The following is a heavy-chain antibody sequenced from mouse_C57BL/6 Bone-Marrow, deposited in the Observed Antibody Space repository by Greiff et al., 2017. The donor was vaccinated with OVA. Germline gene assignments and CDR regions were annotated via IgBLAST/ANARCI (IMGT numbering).Heavy chain of an antibody. CDR1: GYTFTSYG. CDR2: IYPRSGNT. Sequence: VQLQQSGAELARPGASVKLSCTASGYTFTSYGICWVKQSPGQGLEWIGEIYPRSGNTYYTEKVKGKATLTADKSSSTAYLELRGLTYEDSEVYFCASWGDRYWYIDVWGTGTTVTVSS. V-gene: IGHV1-81*01. CDR3: ASWGDRYWYIDV. J-gene: IGHJ1*03. D-gene: IGHD3-3*01.